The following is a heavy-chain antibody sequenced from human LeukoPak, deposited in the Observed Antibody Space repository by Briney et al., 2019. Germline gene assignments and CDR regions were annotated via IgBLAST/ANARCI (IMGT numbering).Heavy chain of an antibody. J-gene: IGHJ4*02. Sequence: ASVKVSCKASGYTFTTYGISWVRQAPGQGLEWMGWINTYNGNANYAQKLQGRVTMTTDTSTTTAYMELRSLRSDDTAVYYCARLIIPVPKREWAFDIWGQGTLVTVSS. CDR3: ARLIIPVPKREWAFDI. CDR2: INTYNGNA. D-gene: IGHD2/OR15-2a*01. V-gene: IGHV1-18*04. CDR1: GYTFTTYG.